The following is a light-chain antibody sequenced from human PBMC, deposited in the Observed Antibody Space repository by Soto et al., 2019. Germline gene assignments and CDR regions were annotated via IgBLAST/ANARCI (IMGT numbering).Light chain of an antibody. CDR2: AAS. V-gene: IGKV1-39*01. CDR1: QSITNY. CDR3: QQSYSTSWT. J-gene: IGKJ1*01. Sequence: DIQITQSPSALSASFGYRVTITCRASQSITNYVNWYQHKPGKAPKLLIYAASTLQSGVPSRFSGSGSWTDCTLTISSLQPEDFATYYCQQSYSTSWTFGQGTKVDIK.